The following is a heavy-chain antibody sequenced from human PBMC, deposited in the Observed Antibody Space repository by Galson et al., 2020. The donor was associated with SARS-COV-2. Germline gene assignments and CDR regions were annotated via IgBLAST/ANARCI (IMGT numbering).Heavy chain of an antibody. V-gene: IGHV4-39*07. CDR3: AGSTEYYDSSGYYPPSWFDP. Sequence: ASETLSLTCSVSGGSLNCDSHYWGWIRQTPGKGLEWIWTIYYSGNTYYNPSLKSRVTLSVDTSNNHFSLRLTSVTAADPAVYFCAGSTEYYDSSGYYPPSWFDPWGQGTLVTVSS. D-gene: IGHD3-22*01. CDR2: IYYSGNT. CDR1: GGSLNCDSHY. J-gene: IGHJ5*02.